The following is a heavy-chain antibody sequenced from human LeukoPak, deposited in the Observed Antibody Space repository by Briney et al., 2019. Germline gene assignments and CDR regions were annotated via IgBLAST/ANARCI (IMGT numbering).Heavy chain of an antibody. Sequence: GGSLRLSCAASAFTFSSYAMSWVRQAPGKGLEWVSSISGSSNYIFYTDSVKGRFTISRDNAQTSLYLQMNSLRAEDTAVYYCARRSAGDYCFDSSGQGILVTVAS. D-gene: IGHD6-19*01. CDR3: ARRSAGDYCFDS. CDR2: ISGSSNYI. CDR1: AFTFSSYA. J-gene: IGHJ4*02. V-gene: IGHV3-21*01.